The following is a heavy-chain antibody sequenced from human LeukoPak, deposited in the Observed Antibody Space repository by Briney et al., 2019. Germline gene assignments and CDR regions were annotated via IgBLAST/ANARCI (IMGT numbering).Heavy chain of an antibody. D-gene: IGHD3-3*01. CDR1: GFTFSSYA. CDR2: ITSTSIT. V-gene: IGHV3-23*01. Sequence: GGSLRLSCAAPGFTFSSYAVNWVRQAPGKGLEWVSAITSTSITYYADSVKGRFTISRDNSKNTLYLQMNSLRAEDTAVYFCAKVPGGFRSGPYYFDYWGQGTLVTVSS. CDR3: AKVPGGFRSGPYYFDY. J-gene: IGHJ4*02.